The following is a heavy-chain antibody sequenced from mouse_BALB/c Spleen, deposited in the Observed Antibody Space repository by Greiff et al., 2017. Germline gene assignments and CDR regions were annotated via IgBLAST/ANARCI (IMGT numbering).Heavy chain of an antibody. CDR1: GYTFTDYW. J-gene: IGHJ1*01. D-gene: IGHD1-1*01. CDR3: ARGTYGSSYGYFDV. CDR2: IDTSDSYT. Sequence: QVQLQQPGAELVMPGASVKMSCKASGYTFTDYWMHWVKQRPGQGLEWIGAIDTSDSYTSYNQKFKGKATLTVDESSSTAYMQLSSLTSEDSAVYYCARGTYGSSYGYFDVWGAGTTVTVSS. V-gene: IGHV1-69*01.